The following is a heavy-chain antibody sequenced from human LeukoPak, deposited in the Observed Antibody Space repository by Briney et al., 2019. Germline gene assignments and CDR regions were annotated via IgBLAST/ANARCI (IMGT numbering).Heavy chain of an antibody. D-gene: IGHD2-15*01. CDR2: ICAGGGST. J-gene: IGHJ4*02. CDR3: AKAYCSGGSCYVRGFDY. CDR1: GFTFSNYA. V-gene: IGHV3-23*01. Sequence: PGGSLRLSCAASGFTFSNYAMSWVRHAPGKGLEWVSTICAGGGSTYYADSVKGRFTISSDKSTNTLYLLMNSLSAEDTAVYYCAKAYCSGGSCYVRGFDYWGQGTLVTVSS.